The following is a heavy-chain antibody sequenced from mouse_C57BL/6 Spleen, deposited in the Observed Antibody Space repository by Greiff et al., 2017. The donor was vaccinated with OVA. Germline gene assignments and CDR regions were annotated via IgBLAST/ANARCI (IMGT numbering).Heavy chain of an antibody. CDR1: GYTFTDYE. V-gene: IGHV1-15*01. CDR3: TRSGTYYYYDY. Sequence: VQLQQSGAELVRPGASVTLSCKASGYTFTDYEMHWMKQTPVHGLEWIGAIDPETGGTAYNQKFKGEAILTADKSSSTAYMELRSLTSEDSAVYYCTRSGTYYYYDYWGQGTTLTDSS. CDR2: IDPETGGT. J-gene: IGHJ2*01. D-gene: IGHD4-1*01.